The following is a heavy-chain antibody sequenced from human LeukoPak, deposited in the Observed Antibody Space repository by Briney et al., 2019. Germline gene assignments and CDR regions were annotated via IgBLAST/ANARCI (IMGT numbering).Heavy chain of an antibody. J-gene: IGHJ4*02. V-gene: IGHV4-4*02. Sequence: PSGTLSLTCAVSGGSISSSNWWSWVGQPPGKGLEWIGEIYHSGSTNYNPSLKSRVTISVDKSKNQFSLKLSSVTAADTAVYYCARVYIVGSGSYYLLDYWGQGTLVTVSS. CDR1: GGSISSSNW. D-gene: IGHD3-10*01. CDR3: ARVYIVGSGSYYLLDY. CDR2: IYHSGST.